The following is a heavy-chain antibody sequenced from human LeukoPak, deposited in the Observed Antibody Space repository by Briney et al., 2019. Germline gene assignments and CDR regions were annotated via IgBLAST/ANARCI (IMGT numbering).Heavy chain of an antibody. D-gene: IGHD2-2*01. CDR3: ARDLGTHCSSTSCPRGAFDY. Sequence: GRSLRLSCAASGFTFSSYAMHWVRQAPGKGLEGVAVISYDGSNKYYADSVKGRFTISRDNSKNTLYLQMNSLRAEDTAVYYCARDLGTHCSSTSCPRGAFDYWGQGTLVTVSS. CDR1: GFTFSSYA. J-gene: IGHJ4*02. CDR2: ISYDGSNK. V-gene: IGHV3-30*04.